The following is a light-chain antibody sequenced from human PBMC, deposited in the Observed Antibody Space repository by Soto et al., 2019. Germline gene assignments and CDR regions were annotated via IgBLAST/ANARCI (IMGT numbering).Light chain of an antibody. Sequence: QSALTQPASVSGSPGQSITISCTGTSSDVGGYNYVSWYQQHPGKAPKLMIYDVSIRPSGVSSRFSGSKSGNTASLTISGLQAEDEADYYCGSYTSTSTLVFGGGTKVTVL. CDR1: SSDVGGYNY. J-gene: IGLJ2*01. CDR2: DVS. CDR3: GSYTSTSTLV. V-gene: IGLV2-14*01.